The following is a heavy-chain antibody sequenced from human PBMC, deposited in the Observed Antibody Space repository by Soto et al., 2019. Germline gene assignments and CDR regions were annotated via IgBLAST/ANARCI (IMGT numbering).Heavy chain of an antibody. J-gene: IGHJ5*02. CDR3: ARSSGSFYTLGH. Sequence: QGQLVQSGAEVKKPGASVKVSCKASGYTFTSYTMHWVRQAPGQRPEWMGWINIAKGNTQYSQKLQGRVTFTRATSASTAYMELTTLRSEDTAVYCCARSSGSFYTLGHWGQGTLVTVSS. V-gene: IGHV1-3*04. CDR1: GYTFTSYT. D-gene: IGHD3-10*01. CDR2: INIAKGNT.